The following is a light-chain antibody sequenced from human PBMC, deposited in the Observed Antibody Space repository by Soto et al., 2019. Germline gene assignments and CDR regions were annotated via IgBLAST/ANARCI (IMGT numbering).Light chain of an antibody. CDR1: SSDIGAYDY. CDR2: ECE. Sequence: QSALTQPPSASGSPGQSVIISCAGSSSDIGAYDYVSWFQQHPGKAPKLLIYECEKRPSGVPNRFSGSKSGSTAFLTVSGVQAEDEADYYCSSYAERNSVLFGGGTKLTVL. V-gene: IGLV2-8*01. CDR3: SSYAERNSVL. J-gene: IGLJ3*02.